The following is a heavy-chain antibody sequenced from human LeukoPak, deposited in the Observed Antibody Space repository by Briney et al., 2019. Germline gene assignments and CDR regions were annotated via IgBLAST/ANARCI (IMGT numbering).Heavy chain of an antibody. CDR3: ARSRCYNCAFDF. CDR2: VFTSGDT. J-gene: IGHJ3*01. CDR1: GGSISPYY. Sequence: PSETLSLTCTVSGGSISPYYWSWIRQPAGKGLEWIGRVFTSGDTKYNSSLKSRVTVSVDTSKNHFSLKLISVTAADTAVYYCARSRCYNCAFDFWGQGTMVTVSS. V-gene: IGHV4-4*07. D-gene: IGHD2-2*02.